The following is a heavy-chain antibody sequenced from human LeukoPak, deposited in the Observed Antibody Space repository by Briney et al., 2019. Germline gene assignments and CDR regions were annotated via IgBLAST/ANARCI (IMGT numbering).Heavy chain of an antibody. CDR1: GFTFSNAW. D-gene: IGHD6-13*01. CDR3: TTVQQGERSSWYLSGRYFDY. V-gene: IGHV3-15*01. CDR2: IKSKTDGGTT. Sequence: GGSLRLSCAASGFTFSNAWMSWVRQAPGKGLEWVGRIKSKTDGGTTDYAAPVKGRFTISRDDSKNTLYLQMNSLKTEDTAVYYCTTVQQGERSSWYLSGRYFDYWGQGTLVTVSS. J-gene: IGHJ4*02.